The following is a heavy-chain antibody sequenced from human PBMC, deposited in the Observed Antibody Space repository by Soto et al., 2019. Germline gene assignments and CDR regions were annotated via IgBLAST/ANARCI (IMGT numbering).Heavy chain of an antibody. CDR3: ARGTVYDYVWGSYHAFDI. J-gene: IGHJ3*02. CDR1: GYTFTSYD. Sequence: ASVKVSCKASGYTFTSYDINWVRQATGQGLEWMGWINPNSGNTGYAQKFQGRVTMTRNTSISTAYMELSSLRSEDTAVYYCARGTVYDYVWGSYHAFDIWGQGTMVNVSS. CDR2: INPNSGNT. V-gene: IGHV1-8*01. D-gene: IGHD3-16*02.